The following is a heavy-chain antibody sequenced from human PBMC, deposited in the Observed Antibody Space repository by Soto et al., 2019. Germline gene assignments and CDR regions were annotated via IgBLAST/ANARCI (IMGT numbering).Heavy chain of an antibody. D-gene: IGHD4-17*01. V-gene: IGHV4-39*01. CDR1: GGSISSSSYY. Sequence: QLQLQESGPGLVKPSETLSLTCTVSGGSISSSSYYWGWIRQPPGKGLEWIGSIYYSGSTYYNPSLQSRVTISVDTSKNQFSLKLSSVTAADTAVYYCARLADVTVTGYFDYWGQGTLVTVSS. CDR3: ARLADVTVTGYFDY. J-gene: IGHJ4*02. CDR2: IYYSGST.